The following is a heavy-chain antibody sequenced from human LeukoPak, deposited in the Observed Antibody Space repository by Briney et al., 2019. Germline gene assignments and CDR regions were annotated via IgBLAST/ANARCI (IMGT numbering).Heavy chain of an antibody. CDR3: ARSMIIFGGGIDI. Sequence: GGSLRLSCAASGFTFSSYSMNWVRQAPGKGLEWVSYISSCSVTIYYADSVKGRFTVSRDNAKDSLYLQMNSLRDEDTAVYYCARSMIIFGGGIDIWGQGILVTVSS. J-gene: IGHJ5*02. CDR1: GFTFSSYS. V-gene: IGHV3-48*02. CDR2: ISSCSVTI. D-gene: IGHD3-16*01.